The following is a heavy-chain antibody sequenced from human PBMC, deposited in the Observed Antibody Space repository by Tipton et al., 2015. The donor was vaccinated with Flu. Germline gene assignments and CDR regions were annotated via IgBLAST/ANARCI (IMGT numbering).Heavy chain of an antibody. CDR2: INHSGST. Sequence: TLSLTCAVYGGSFSGYYWSWIRQPPGKGLEWIGEINHSGSTNYNPSLKSRVTISVDTSKNQFSLKLSSVTAADTAVYYCARGGWSGYCDYWGQGTLVTVSS. D-gene: IGHD3-3*01. J-gene: IGHJ4*02. V-gene: IGHV4-34*01. CDR1: GGSFSGYY. CDR3: ARGGWSGYCDY.